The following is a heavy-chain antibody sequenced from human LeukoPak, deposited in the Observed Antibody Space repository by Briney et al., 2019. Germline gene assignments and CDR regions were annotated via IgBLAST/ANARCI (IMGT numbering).Heavy chain of an antibody. CDR2: VGGDGRVT. V-gene: IGHV3-23*01. Sequence: GGSLRLSCAASGFTFATYVMTWVRQAPGKGLEWVSSVGGDGRVTYYADSVKGRFTISRDSSKNTIFLQMNSLRVEDTAVYYCAKGISADGYNFERGADYWGQGAQVIVSS. CDR3: AKGISADGYNFERGADY. J-gene: IGHJ4*02. CDR1: GFTFATYV. D-gene: IGHD1-1*01.